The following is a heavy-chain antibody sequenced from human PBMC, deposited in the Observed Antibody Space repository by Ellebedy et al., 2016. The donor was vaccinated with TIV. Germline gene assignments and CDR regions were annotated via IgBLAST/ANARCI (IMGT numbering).Heavy chain of an antibody. V-gene: IGHV3-21*01. CDR3: ARDREKDIVVVPAATHFDY. J-gene: IGHJ4*02. CDR2: ISSSSSYI. D-gene: IGHD2-2*01. Sequence: GESLKISXAASGFTFSSYAMSWVRQAPGKGLEWVSSISSSSSYIYYADSVKGRFTISRDNAKNSLYLQMNSLRAEDTAVYYCARDREKDIVVVPAATHFDYWGQGTLVTVSS. CDR1: GFTFSSYA.